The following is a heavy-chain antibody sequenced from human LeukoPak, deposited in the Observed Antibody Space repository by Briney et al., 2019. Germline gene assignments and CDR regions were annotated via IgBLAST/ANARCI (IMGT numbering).Heavy chain of an antibody. J-gene: IGHJ4*02. CDR1: GYTFTSYY. D-gene: IGHD2-2*01. CDR2: INASGGST. CDR3: ARDDRLTDIVVVPAPTSLDY. Sequence: ASVKVSCKASGYTFTSYYMHWVRQAPGQGLEWMGIINASGGSTSYAQKFQGRVTMTRDTSTSTVYMELSSLRSEDTAVYYCARDDRLTDIVVVPAPTSLDYWGQGTLVTVSS. V-gene: IGHV1-46*03.